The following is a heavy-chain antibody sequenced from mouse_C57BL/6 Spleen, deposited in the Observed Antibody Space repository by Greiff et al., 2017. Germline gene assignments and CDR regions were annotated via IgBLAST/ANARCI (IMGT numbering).Heavy chain of an antibody. CDR2: IYPGDGDT. Sequence: VQLVESGAELVKPGASVKISCKASGYAFSSYWMNWVKQRPGKGLEWIGQIYPGDGDTNYNGKFKGKATLTADKSSSTAYMQLSSLTSEDSAVYFCARAHDGYYVYFDYWGQGTTLTVSS. J-gene: IGHJ2*01. CDR1: GYAFSSYW. V-gene: IGHV1-80*01. CDR3: ARAHDGYYVYFDY. D-gene: IGHD2-3*01.